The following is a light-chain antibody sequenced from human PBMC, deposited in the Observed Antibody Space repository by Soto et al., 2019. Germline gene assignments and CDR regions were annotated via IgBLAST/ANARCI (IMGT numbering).Light chain of an antibody. CDR1: QSISSW. Sequence: DIQRTDAPSSLSAXXGEGVTITCRASQSISSWLAWYQQKPGKAPKLLIYKASTLKSGVPSRFSGSGSGTEFTLTISSLQPDDFATYYCQHYNSYSEAFGQGTKVDNK. CDR2: KAS. V-gene: IGKV1-5*03. J-gene: IGKJ1*01. CDR3: QHYNSYSEA.